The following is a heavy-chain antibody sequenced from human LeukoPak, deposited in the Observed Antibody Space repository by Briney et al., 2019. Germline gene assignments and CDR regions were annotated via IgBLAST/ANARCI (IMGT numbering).Heavy chain of an antibody. J-gene: IGHJ3*02. CDR3: ARGPLTAMVKCDAFDI. V-gene: IGHV4-59*01. D-gene: IGHD5-18*01. CDR1: GGSISSYY. Sequence: SETLSLTCTVSGGSISSYYWSWIRQPPGKGLEWIGYIYYSGSTNYNPSLKSRVTISVDTSKNQFSLKLSSVTAADTAVYYCARGPLTAMVKCDAFDIWGQGTMVTVSS. CDR2: IYYSGST.